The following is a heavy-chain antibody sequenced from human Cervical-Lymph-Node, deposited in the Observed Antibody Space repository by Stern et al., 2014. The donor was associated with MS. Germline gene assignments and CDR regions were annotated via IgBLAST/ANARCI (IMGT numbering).Heavy chain of an antibody. Sequence: EVQLVESGAEARKPGESLKISCKGSVDSFSGYWIGWVRQRPGKGLERMGIIYPGESDTRNSPSFQGQVTMSADKSINTAYLHWSSLKASDTAIYYCARRIRDGYDWDAFNIWGQGTMVTVSS. D-gene: IGHD5-24*01. CDR3: ARRIRDGYDWDAFNI. CDR1: VDSFSGYW. V-gene: IGHV5-51*03. J-gene: IGHJ3*02. CDR2: IYPGESDT.